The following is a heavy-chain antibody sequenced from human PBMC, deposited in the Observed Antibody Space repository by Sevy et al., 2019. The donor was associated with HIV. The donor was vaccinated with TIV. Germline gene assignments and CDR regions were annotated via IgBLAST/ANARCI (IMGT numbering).Heavy chain of an antibody. J-gene: IGHJ6*03. CDR3: AKYGRTAFRYYYYYYMDV. CDR2: LSGSGGST. Sequence: GGSLRLSCAASGFTFSSYAMSWVRQAPGKGLEWGAALSGSGGSTYYGDSVKGQFPITSDNSKNTLYLQMNSLRAEDTAVYYCAKYGRTAFRYYYYYYMDVWGKGTTVTVSS. D-gene: IGHD3-10*01. CDR1: GFTFSSYA. V-gene: IGHV3-23*01.